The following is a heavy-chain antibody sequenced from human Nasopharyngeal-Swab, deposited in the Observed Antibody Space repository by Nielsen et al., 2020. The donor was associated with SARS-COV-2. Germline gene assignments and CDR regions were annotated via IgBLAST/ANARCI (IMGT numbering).Heavy chain of an antibody. J-gene: IGHJ6*02. Sequence: GGSLRLSCAASGFTFDDYAMHWVRQAPGKGLEGVSGISWNSGSIGYADSGKGRFTISRDNAKNSLYLQMNSLRAEDTALYYCAKDGSVVAATGNSGMDVWGQGTTVTVSS. CDR1: GFTFDDYA. CDR2: ISWNSGSI. D-gene: IGHD2-15*01. CDR3: AKDGSVVAATGNSGMDV. V-gene: IGHV3-9*01.